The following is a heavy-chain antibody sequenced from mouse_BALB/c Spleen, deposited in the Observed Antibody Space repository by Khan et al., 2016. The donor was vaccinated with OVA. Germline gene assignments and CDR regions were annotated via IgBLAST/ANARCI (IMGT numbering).Heavy chain of an antibody. V-gene: IGHV5-9*02. D-gene: IGHD2-10*01. CDR1: GFAFSSYD. CDR2: ISGTGIYT. J-gene: IGHJ3*01. CDR3: ARPSYYGNPWFTY. Sequence: EVQLVESGGDLVKPGGSLKLSCAPSGFAFSSYDMSWVRQTPEKRLEWVATISGTGIYTYYPDSVKGRFTISRDHARNTLYLHRSSLRSEDTALYYCARPSYYGNPWFTYWGQGTLVTVSA.